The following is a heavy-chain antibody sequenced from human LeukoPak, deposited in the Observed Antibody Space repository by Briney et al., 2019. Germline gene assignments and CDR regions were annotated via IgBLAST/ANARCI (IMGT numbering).Heavy chain of an antibody. J-gene: IGHJ6*02. CDR1: GGSISSYF. D-gene: IGHD3-16*02. CDR3: ARVQYDYVWGSYRKGNYYYYYGMDV. CDR2: IYDSGST. V-gene: IGHV4-59*01. Sequence: SETLSLTCTVSGGSISSYFWSWIRQPPGKGLEWIGYIYDSGSTNYNSSLKSRVNISADTSNNEVSLELRSVTAADTAVYYCARVQYDYVWGSYRKGNYYYYYGMDVWGQGTTVTVSS.